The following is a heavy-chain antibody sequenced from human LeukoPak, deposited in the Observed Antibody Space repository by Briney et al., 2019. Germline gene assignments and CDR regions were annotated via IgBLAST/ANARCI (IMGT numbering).Heavy chain of an antibody. CDR2: INNSGST. CDR1: GGSFSSHY. D-gene: IGHD3-10*01. Sequence: SETLSLTCAVYGGSFSSHYWSWIRQPPGKGLEWIGEINNSGSTNYNPSLKSRVTISADTSKNQLSLKLSSVTAADTAVYFCARGTLAGGILWFGGPKPNSYYFDNWGQGTLVTVSS. V-gene: IGHV4-34*01. CDR3: ARGTLAGGILWFGGPKPNSYYFDN. J-gene: IGHJ4*02.